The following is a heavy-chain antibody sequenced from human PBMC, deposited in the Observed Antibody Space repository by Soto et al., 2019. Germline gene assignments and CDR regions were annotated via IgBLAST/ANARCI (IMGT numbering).Heavy chain of an antibody. CDR1: GGSISNYY. Sequence: SETLSLTCTVSGGSISNYYWSWIRQHPGKGLEWIGYINYIGSAYYHPSLKSRVTISVDTSRNQFSLKLTSVTAADTAVYYCASVLLVGNNEYHSWGQGTLVTVSS. CDR3: ASVLLVGNNEYHS. CDR2: INYIGSA. V-gene: IGHV4-59*06. J-gene: IGHJ4*02. D-gene: IGHD1-26*01.